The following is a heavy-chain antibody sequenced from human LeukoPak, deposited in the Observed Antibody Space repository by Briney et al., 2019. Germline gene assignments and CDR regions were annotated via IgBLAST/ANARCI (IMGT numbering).Heavy chain of an antibody. CDR3: AKSIGSHLDFLVY. D-gene: IGHD2/OR15-2a*01. CDR2: ISSCGGST. Sequence: GGSLSLSCAVSGLALTGFAMSRVRGAAGQRGGWFCAISSCGGSTYYADSVKGRFTISRDNSKNTLYLKMNSLTAEDTAVYYCAKSIGSHLDFLVYWGQGTLVTVSS. V-gene: IGHV3-23*01. CDR1: GLALTGFA. J-gene: IGHJ4*02.